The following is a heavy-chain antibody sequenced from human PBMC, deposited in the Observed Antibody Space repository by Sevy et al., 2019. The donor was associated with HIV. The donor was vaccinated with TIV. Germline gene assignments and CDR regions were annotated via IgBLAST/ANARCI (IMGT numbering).Heavy chain of an antibody. D-gene: IGHD3-10*01. CDR3: TKDESWGGFDS. V-gene: IGHV3-7*01. CDR2: IKEDGGEE. CDR1: GFSLSSYW. Sequence: GGSLRLSCAASGFSLSSYWMTWVRQAPGKGLEWVANIKEDGGEEYYGDFVRGRISISRAKAKNSFYLHMSSLRVDDTAVYYCTKDESWGGFDSWGQGILVTVSS. J-gene: IGHJ4*02.